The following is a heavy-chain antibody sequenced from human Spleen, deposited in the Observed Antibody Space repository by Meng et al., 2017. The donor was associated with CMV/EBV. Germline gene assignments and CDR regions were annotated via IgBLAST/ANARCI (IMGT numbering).Heavy chain of an antibody. V-gene: IGHV4-39*07. CDR3: ARGGSTGVIY. CDR2: IYHSGST. J-gene: IGHJ4*02. CDR1: GASISSRDSY. D-gene: IGHD2-21*01. Sequence: SETLSLTCSVSGASISSRDSYWAWIRQPPGKGLEWIGNIYHSGSTYYNPSLKSRVTISVDTSKNQFSLKLSSVTAADTAVYYCARGGSTGVIYWGQGTLVTVSS.